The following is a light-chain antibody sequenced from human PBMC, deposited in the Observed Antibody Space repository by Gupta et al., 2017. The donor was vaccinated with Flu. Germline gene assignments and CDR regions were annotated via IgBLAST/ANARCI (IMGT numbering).Light chain of an antibody. Sequence: ETVLTQSPATLSLSPGDRATHSCRASQSVGKYLAWYKQKPGQAPRLLIYDASNRDTGFSYRFCGGGYGKYLSLTSSSREQEDYAGYYFHQPHNWPPFTFGRGTK. V-gene: IGKV3-11*01. CDR1: QSVGKY. J-gene: IGKJ2*01. CDR2: DAS. CDR3: HQPHNWPPFT.